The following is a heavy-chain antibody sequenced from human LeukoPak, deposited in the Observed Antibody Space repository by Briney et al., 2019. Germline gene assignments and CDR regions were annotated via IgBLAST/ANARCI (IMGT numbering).Heavy chain of an antibody. J-gene: IGHJ4*02. V-gene: IGHV3-21*01. CDR3: ARGLRWSPGYFDY. D-gene: IGHD4-23*01. Sequence: GGSLRLSFAASGFTFRSSSMNWVRRAPGKGLEWVSSISSSSIYIYYADPVKGRFTISRDNAKNSLYLQMNSLRAEDTAVYYCARGLRWSPGYFDYWGQGTLVTVSS. CDR1: GFTFRSSS. CDR2: ISSSSIYI.